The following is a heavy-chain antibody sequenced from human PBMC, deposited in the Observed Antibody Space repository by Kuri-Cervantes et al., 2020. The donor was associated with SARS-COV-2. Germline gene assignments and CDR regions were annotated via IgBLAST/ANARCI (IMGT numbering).Heavy chain of an antibody. CDR2: INPNSGGT. Sequence: ASVKVSCKASGYTFTGYYMHWVRQAPGQGLEWMGRINPNSGGTNYAQKFQGRVTMTRDTSASTAYMELSSLRSEDTAVYYCARIRDRVVPAAIRLDFDYWGQGTLVTVSS. V-gene: IGHV1-2*06. CDR1: GYTFTGYY. CDR3: ARIRDRVVPAAIRLDFDY. D-gene: IGHD2-2*01. J-gene: IGHJ4*02.